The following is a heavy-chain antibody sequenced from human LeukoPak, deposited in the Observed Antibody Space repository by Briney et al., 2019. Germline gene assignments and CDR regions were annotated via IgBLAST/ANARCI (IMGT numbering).Heavy chain of an antibody. CDR2: ISGNGGRT. CDR1: GFTFSTNA. D-gene: IGHD5-12*01. J-gene: IGHJ4*02. CDR3: AKSRLVDVVATSIDY. Sequence: GGSLRLSCAASGFTFSTNAMSWVRQAPGKGLEWVSAISGNGGRTYYADSVKGRFTISRDNSKGTLYLQMNSLRAEDTAVYYCAKSRLVDVVATSIDYWGQGTLVTVSP. V-gene: IGHV3-23*01.